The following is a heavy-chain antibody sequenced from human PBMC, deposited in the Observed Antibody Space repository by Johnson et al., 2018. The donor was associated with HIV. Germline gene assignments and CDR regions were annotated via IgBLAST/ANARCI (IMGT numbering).Heavy chain of an antibody. D-gene: IGHD2-21*02. CDR2: IYSGGST. CDR3: VRYCSGDCHDDAFDI. Sequence: VQLVESGGGLVQPGGSLRLSCAASGFTLSSNYMSWVRQAPGKGLEWVSVIYSGGSTYYADSVKGRFTISRDNSKNTRYLRMNSLRAEYTAVYYCVRYCSGDCHDDAFDIWGQGTMVTVSS. CDR1: GFTLSSNY. V-gene: IGHV3-66*01. J-gene: IGHJ3*02.